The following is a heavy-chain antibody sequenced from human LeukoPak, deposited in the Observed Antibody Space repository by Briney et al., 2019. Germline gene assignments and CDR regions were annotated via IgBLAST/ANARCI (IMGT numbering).Heavy chain of an antibody. Sequence: SETLSLTCAVYGGSFSGYWSWIRQPPGKGLEWIGYIYYSGSTNYNPSLKSRVTISVDTSKNQFSLKLSSVTAADTAVYYCARGVRGSTAAGTFDYWGQGTLVTVSS. V-gene: IGHV4-59*01. J-gene: IGHJ4*02. CDR3: ARGVRGSTAAGTFDY. CDR1: GGSFSGY. D-gene: IGHD6-13*01. CDR2: IYYSGST.